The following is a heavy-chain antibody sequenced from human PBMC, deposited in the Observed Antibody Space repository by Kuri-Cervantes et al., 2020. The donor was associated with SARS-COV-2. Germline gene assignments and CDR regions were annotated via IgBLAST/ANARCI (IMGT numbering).Heavy chain of an antibody. V-gene: IGHV4-38-2*02. Sequence: SETLSLTCAVSGYSISSGYYWGWIRQPPGKGLEWIGSIYHSGSTYYNPSLKSRVTISIDTSKDQFSLNLSSVTAADTAVYYCARDGGALAEYYFDYWGQGTLVTVSS. D-gene: IGHD1-14*01. CDR1: GYSISSGYY. CDR2: IYHSGST. J-gene: IGHJ4*02. CDR3: ARDGGALAEYYFDY.